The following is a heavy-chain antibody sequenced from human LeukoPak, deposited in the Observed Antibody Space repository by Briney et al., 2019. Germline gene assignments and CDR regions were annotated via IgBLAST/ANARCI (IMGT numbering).Heavy chain of an antibody. Sequence: GASVKVSCKASGYTFTGYYMHWVRQAPGQGLEWTGWINPNSGGTNYAQKFQGRVTMTRDTSISTAYMELSRLRSDDTAVYYCARGYYDILTGYRKFRFDPWGQGTLVTVSS. CDR3: ARGYYDILTGYRKFRFDP. CDR1: GYTFTGYY. J-gene: IGHJ5*02. CDR2: INPNSGGT. D-gene: IGHD3-9*01. V-gene: IGHV1-2*02.